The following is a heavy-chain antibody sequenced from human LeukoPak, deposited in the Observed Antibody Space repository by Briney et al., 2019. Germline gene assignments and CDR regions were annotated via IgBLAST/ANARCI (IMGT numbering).Heavy chain of an antibody. V-gene: IGHV1-69*06. J-gene: IGHJ6*02. CDR3: ATAPSSSWYRGGYYYYGMDV. CDR2: IIPIFGTA. Sequence: GASVKVSCKASGGTFSSYAISWVRQAPGQGLEWMGGIIPIFGTANYAQKFQGRVTMTGDTSTDTAYMELSSLRSEDTAVYYCATAPSSSWYRGGYYYYGMDVWGQGTTVTVSS. CDR1: GGTFSSYA. D-gene: IGHD6-13*01.